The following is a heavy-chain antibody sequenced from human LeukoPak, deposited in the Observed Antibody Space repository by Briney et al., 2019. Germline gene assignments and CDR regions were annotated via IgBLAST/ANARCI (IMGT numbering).Heavy chain of an antibody. CDR2: IRYDGSNK. J-gene: IGHJ4*02. CDR3: AKVGYCSGGSCYQVTTVDY. V-gene: IGHV3-30*02. CDR1: GFTFSNYG. D-gene: IGHD2-15*01. Sequence: TGGSLRLSCAASGFTFSNYGMHWVRQAPGKGLGWVAFIRYDGSNKYYADSVKGRFTISRDNSKNTLYLQMNSLRAEDTAVYYCAKVGYCSGGSCYQVTTVDYWGQGTLVTVSS.